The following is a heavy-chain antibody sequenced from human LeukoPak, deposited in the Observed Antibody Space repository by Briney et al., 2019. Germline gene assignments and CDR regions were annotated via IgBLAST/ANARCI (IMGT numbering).Heavy chain of an antibody. CDR3: SRGYYYDSSGLNYGMDV. D-gene: IGHD3-22*01. J-gene: IGHJ6*02. V-gene: IGHV4-59*12. CDR1: GGSISSYY. Sequence: PSETLSLTCTVSGGSISSYYWSWIRQPPGKGLEWIGYIYYSGSTNYNPSLKSRVTISVDTSKNQFSLTLSAVTAADAAVYYCSRGYYYDSSGLNYGMDVWGQGTTVTVSS. CDR2: IYYSGST.